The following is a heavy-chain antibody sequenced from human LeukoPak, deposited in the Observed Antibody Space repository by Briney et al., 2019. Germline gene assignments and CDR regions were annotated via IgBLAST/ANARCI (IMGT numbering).Heavy chain of an antibody. Sequence: GGSLRLSCAASGFTFSNYAMHWVRQAPGKGLEWVSAIGTAGDTYYPGSVKGRFTISRENAKNSLYLQMNSLRAGDTAVYYCARGYGGSYDYWGQGTLVTVSS. J-gene: IGHJ4*02. CDR3: ARGYGGSYDY. D-gene: IGHD4-23*01. CDR1: GFTFSNYA. CDR2: IGTAGDT. V-gene: IGHV3-13*01.